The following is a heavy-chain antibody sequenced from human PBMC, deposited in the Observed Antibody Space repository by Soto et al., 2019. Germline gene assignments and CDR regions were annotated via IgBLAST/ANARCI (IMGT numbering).Heavy chain of an antibody. Sequence: KPSETLSLTCTVSGGSISRYYWSWIRQPAGKGLEWIGRIYTSGSTNYNPSLKSRVTMSVDTSKNQLSLKLSSVTAADTAVYYCARDMGCSSNSCYSDYWGQGTLVTVSS. CDR3: ARDMGCSSNSCYSDY. J-gene: IGHJ4*02. CDR1: GGSISRYY. V-gene: IGHV4-4*07. CDR2: IYTSGST. D-gene: IGHD2-2*01.